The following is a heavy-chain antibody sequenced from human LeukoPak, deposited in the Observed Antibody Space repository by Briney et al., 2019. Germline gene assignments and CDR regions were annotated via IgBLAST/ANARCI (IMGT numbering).Heavy chain of an antibody. CDR1: GFTFDSYA. J-gene: IGHJ4*02. D-gene: IGHD3-22*01. Sequence: GGSLRLSCAASGFTFDSYAMHWVRQAPGKGLEWVAVISYDGSNKYYADSVKGRFTISRDNSKNTLYLQMNSLRAEDTAVYYCARDNWGYDSSGYHCFHLRFDYWGQGTLVTVSS. V-gene: IGHV3-30-3*01. CDR2: ISYDGSNK. CDR3: ARDNWGYDSSGYHCFHLRFDY.